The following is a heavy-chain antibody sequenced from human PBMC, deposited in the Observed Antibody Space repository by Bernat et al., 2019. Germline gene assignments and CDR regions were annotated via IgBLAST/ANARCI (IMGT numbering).Heavy chain of an antibody. J-gene: IGHJ4*02. CDR1: GFTFSTYS. CDR3: TRDPEALDY. CDR2: IRGRGTPI. V-gene: IGHV3-48*01. Sequence: EVQLVESGGGLVQPGGSLRLSCTASGFTFSTYSMNWVRQAPGKGLECVSYIRGRGTPIYYADSVKGRFTISRDNAKNSLYLQMNGLRAEDTAVYYCTRDPEALDYWGQGTLVTVSS.